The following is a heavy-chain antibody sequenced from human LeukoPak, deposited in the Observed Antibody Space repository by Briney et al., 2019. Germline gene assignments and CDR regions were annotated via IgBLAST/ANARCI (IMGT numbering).Heavy chain of an antibody. D-gene: IGHD6-13*01. J-gene: IGHJ4*02. V-gene: IGHV1-46*01. CDR3: ARADRRRPPYSSSWYSENIFDY. CDR1: GYTFTSYY. Sequence: ASVKVSCKASGYTFTSYYMNWVRQAPGQGLEWMGIINPSGGSTSYPQKFQGRVTMTRDTSTSTVYMELSSLRSEDTAVYYCARADRRRPPYSSSWYSENIFDYWGQGTLVTVSS. CDR2: INPSGGST.